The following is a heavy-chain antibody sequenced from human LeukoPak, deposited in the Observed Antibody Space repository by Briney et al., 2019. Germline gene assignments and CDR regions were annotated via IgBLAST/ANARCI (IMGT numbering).Heavy chain of an antibody. CDR1: GGTFSSYG. J-gene: IGHJ5*02. Sequence: ASVMVSCKASGGTFSSYGISWVRQATGQGLEWMGWMNPNSGNTGYAQKFQGRVTMTRNTSISTAYMELSSLRSEDTAVYYCARSGVATIYSWFDPWGQGTLVTVSS. V-gene: IGHV1-8*02. D-gene: IGHD5-12*01. CDR3: ARSGVATIYSWFDP. CDR2: MNPNSGNT.